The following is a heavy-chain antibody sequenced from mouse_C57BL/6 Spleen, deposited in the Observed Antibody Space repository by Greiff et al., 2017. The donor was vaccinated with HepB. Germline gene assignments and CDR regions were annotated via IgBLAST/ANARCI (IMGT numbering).Heavy chain of an antibody. D-gene: IGHD2-4*01. CDR3: ARYDSDWSYAMDY. CDR1: GYTFTDYY. CDR2: INPNNGGT. J-gene: IGHJ4*01. V-gene: IGHV1-26*01. Sequence: EVQLQQSGPELVKPGASVKISCKASGYTFTDYYMNWVKQSHGKSLEWIGDINPNNGGTSYNQKFKGKATLTVDKSSSTAYMELRSLTSEDSAVYYCARYDSDWSYAMDYWGQRTSGTVSS.